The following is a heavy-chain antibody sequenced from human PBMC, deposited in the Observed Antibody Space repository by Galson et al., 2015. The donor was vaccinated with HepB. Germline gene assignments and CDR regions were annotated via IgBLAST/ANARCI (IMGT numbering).Heavy chain of an antibody. V-gene: IGHV1-18*01. CDR3: ALWGSTVTTPNYFDY. CDR1: GYTFTSYG. CDR2: ISAYNGNT. D-gene: IGHD4-17*01. J-gene: IGHJ4*02. Sequence: SVKVSCKASGYTFTSYGISWVRQAPGQGLEWMGWISAYNGNTNYAQKLQGRVTMTTDTSTSTAYMELRSLRSDDTAVYYCALWGSTVTTPNYFDYWGQGTLVTVSS.